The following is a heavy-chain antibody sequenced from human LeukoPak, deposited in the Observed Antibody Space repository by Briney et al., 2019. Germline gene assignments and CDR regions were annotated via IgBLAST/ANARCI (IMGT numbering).Heavy chain of an antibody. CDR3: ARQIFFNGVFGVVIHYFDY. V-gene: IGHV1-2*02. D-gene: IGHD3-3*01. Sequence: ASVKVSRKASGCTLTGYYMHWVRQAPGQGLEWMGWINPNSGGTNYAQKFQGRVTMTRDTSISTAYMELSRLRSDDTAVYYCARQIFFNGVFGVVIHYFDYWGQGTLVTVSS. J-gene: IGHJ4*02. CDR2: INPNSGGT. CDR1: GCTLTGYY.